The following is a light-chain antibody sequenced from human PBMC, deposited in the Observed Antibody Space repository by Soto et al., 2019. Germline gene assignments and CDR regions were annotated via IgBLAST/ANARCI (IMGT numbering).Light chain of an antibody. V-gene: IGLV2-11*01. CDR1: SSDIGTYNF. Sequence: QSALTQPHSVSGSPGQSVTFSCIGTSSDIGTYNFVSWYQQYPGKAPKLMIYDVTKRPSGVPHRFSGSKSGNTASLTISGLQAEDEADYYCCSYAGTYTLVFGGGTKLTVL. J-gene: IGLJ3*02. CDR3: CSYAGTYTLV. CDR2: DVT.